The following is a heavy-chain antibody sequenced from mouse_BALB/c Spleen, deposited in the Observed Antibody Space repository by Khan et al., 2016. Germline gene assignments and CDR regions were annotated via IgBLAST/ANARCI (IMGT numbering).Heavy chain of an antibody. J-gene: IGHJ2*01. V-gene: IGHV9-1*02. D-gene: IGHD1-1*01. Sequence: QIQLVQSGPELKKPGETVKISCKASGYTLTNYGMNWVKQAPGKGLKWMGWINTYTGKPTYSDDFKGRFAFSLETSASTAYLQINSLKNEDMATYFCARHYYGARGNYFDYWGQCTTPTVSS. CDR3: ARHYYGARGNYFDY. CDR2: INTYTGKP. CDR1: GYTLTNYG.